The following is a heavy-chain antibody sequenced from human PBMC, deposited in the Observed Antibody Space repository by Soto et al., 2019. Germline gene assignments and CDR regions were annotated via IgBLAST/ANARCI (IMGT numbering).Heavy chain of an antibody. V-gene: IGHV4-34*01. D-gene: IGHD4-17*01. J-gene: IGHJ6*02. CDR1: GGSFSGYY. Sequence: QVQLQQWGAGLLKPSETLSLTCAVYGGSFSGYYWSWIRQPPGKGLEWIGEINHSGSTNYNPSLKSRVTISVATSKNQFSLKLSSVTAADTAVYYCARAVRWFQRYYYYGMDVWGQGTTVTVSS. CDR2: INHSGST. CDR3: ARAVRWFQRYYYYGMDV.